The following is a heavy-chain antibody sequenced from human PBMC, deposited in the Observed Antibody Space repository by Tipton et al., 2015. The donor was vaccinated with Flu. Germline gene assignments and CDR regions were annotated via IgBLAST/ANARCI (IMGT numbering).Heavy chain of an antibody. J-gene: IGHJ4*01. D-gene: IGHD7-27*01. CDR3: ASKVANWGLWEPLDY. CDR2: INHSGTT. V-gene: IGHV4-34*01. Sequence: LRLSCAASGFTFDDYGMAWVRQVPGKGLEWVGEINHSGTTNYNPSLTSRVTISADTSKKQFSLRLTSVTAADTAVYYCASKVANWGLWEPLDYWGHGTLVTVSS. CDR1: GFTFDDYG.